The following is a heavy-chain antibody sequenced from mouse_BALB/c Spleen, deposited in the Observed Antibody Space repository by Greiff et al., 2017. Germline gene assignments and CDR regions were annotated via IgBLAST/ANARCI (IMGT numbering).Heavy chain of an antibody. J-gene: IGHJ3*01. Sequence: VQLKESGPSLVKPSQTLSLTCSVTGDSITSGYWNWIRKFPGNKLEYMGYISYSGSTYYNPSLKSRISITRDTSKNQYYLQLNSVTTEDTPTYYCARGDYGSSYPAYWGQGTLVTVSA. CDR2: ISYSGST. CDR3: ARGDYGSSYPAY. D-gene: IGHD1-1*01. V-gene: IGHV3-8*02. CDR1: GDSITSGY.